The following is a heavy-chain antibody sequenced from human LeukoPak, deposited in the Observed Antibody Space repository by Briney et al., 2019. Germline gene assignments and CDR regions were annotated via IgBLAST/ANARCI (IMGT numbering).Heavy chain of an antibody. CDR3: ARQGYTASYYFLDF. CDR1: GGSISSYY. Sequence: SETLSLTCDVSGGSISSYYWGWVRQPAGKGLEWFGRIYTTGTTHFNPALRSRLTMSVDTSKNQFSLKLTSVTAADTAVYFCARQGYTASYYFLDFWSQGTLVTVSS. V-gene: IGHV4-4*07. J-gene: IGHJ4*02. CDR2: IYTTGTT. D-gene: IGHD1-26*01.